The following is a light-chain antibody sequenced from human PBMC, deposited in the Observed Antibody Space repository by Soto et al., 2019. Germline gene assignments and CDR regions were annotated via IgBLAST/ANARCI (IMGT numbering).Light chain of an antibody. V-gene: IGKV3-20*01. CDR1: QSVSGTY. CDR2: GAS. Sequence: EIVLTQSPGTLSLSPGERATLSCRASQSVSGTYLAWYQQTPGQAPRLLIYGASSRATGIPDRFSGSGSGTDFTLTISRLEPEDFTVYYCQHYGHPQWTFGQGTRVEIK. J-gene: IGKJ1*01. CDR3: QHYGHPQWT.